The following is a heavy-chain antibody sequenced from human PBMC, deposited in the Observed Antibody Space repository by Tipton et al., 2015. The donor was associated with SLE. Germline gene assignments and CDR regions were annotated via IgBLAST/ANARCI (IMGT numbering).Heavy chain of an antibody. V-gene: IGHV4-38-2*02. J-gene: IGHJ3*02. D-gene: IGHD3-10*01. CDR2: IYHSGST. CDR1: GYSISSGYY. CDR3: AGDSGEIAFDI. Sequence: TLSLTCTVSGYSISSGYYWGWIRQPPGKGLEWIGSIYHSGSTYYNPSLKSRVTISVDTSKNQFSLKLSSVTAADTAVYYCAGDSGEIAFDIWGQGTMVTVSS.